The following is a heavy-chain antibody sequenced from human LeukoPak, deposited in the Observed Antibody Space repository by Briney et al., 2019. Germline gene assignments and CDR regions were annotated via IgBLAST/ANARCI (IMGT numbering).Heavy chain of an antibody. J-gene: IGHJ4*02. V-gene: IGHV3-23*01. CDR2: ISGSGGDT. D-gene: IGHD3-22*01. CDR3: YAYYYDSSNFYPALYFDH. CDR1: GFTFKTYV. Sequence: GGSLRLSCAGSGFTFKTYVMSWVRQAPGKGLEWVAAISGSGGDTHYADSVKGRFAISRDNSKNTLYLQINSLRAEDTAIYYCYAYYYDSSNFYPALYFDHWGQGTLVTVSS.